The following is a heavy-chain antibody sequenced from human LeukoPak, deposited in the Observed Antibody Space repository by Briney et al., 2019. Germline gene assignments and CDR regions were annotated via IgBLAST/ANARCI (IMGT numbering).Heavy chain of an antibody. CDR3: AREHLYYDFWSGYYPLYYYYYYMDV. J-gene: IGHJ6*03. CDR1: GFTFDDYG. V-gene: IGHV3-20*04. CDR2: INWNGGST. D-gene: IGHD3-3*01. Sequence: PGGPLRLSCAASGFTFDDYGMSWVRQAPGKGLEWVSGINWNGGSTGYADSVKGRFTISRDNAKNSLYLQMNSLRAEDTALYYCAREHLYYDFWSGYYPLYYYYYYMDVWGKGTTVTVSS.